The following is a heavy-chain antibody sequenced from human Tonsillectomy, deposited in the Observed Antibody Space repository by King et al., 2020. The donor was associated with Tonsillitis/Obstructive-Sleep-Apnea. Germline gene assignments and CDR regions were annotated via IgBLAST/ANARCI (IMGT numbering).Heavy chain of an antibody. Sequence: EVQLVESGGGVVQPGGSLRLSCAASGFPFDDYAMHWVRHAPGKGLVWVSLISGEGGSTYYADSVKGRFTISRDNSKNSLYLQMNSLRTEDTALYYCAKDSSGYFYLDYWGQGTLVTVSS. CDR3: AKDSSGYFYLDY. CDR2: ISGEGGST. J-gene: IGHJ4*02. D-gene: IGHD3-22*01. CDR1: GFPFDDYA. V-gene: IGHV3-43*02.